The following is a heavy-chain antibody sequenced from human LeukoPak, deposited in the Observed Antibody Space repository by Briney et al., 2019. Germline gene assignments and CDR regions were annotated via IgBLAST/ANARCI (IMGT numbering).Heavy chain of an antibody. CDR3: AKVVSPVGTYYDFWSGYYYYGMDV. D-gene: IGHD3-3*01. J-gene: IGHJ6*02. CDR2: ISGSGGST. Sequence: GGSLRLSCAASGFTFSSYAMSWVRQAPGKGLEWVSAISGSGGSTYYADSVKGRFTISRDNSKNTLYLQMNSLRAEDTAVYYCAKVVSPVGTYYDFWSGYYYYGMDVWGQGTTVTVSS. CDR1: GFTFSSYA. V-gene: IGHV3-23*01.